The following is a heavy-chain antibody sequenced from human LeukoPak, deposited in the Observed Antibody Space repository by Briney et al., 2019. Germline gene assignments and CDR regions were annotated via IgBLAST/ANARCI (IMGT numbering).Heavy chain of an antibody. V-gene: IGHV3-21*01. J-gene: IGHJ4*02. CDR1: GFTVSSYS. CDR3: ATEGSYYAFDY. Sequence: GGSLRLSCAASGFTVSSYSMNWVRQAPGKGLEWVSSISSSSSYIYYADSVKGRFAISRDNAKNSLYLQMNSLRAEDTAVYYCATEGSYYAFDYWGQGTLVTVSS. CDR2: ISSSSSYI. D-gene: IGHD1-26*01.